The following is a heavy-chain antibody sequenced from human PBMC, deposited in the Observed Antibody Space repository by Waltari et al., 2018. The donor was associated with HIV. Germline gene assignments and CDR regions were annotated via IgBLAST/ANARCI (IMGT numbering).Heavy chain of an antibody. J-gene: IGHJ6*02. D-gene: IGHD6-13*01. Sequence: QVQLVQSGAEVKKPGASVKVSCKVSGYTLTSCGISWVRQAPGQGLEWRGWISVYNDHTNYAQKLQGRVTMTTDTSTSTAYMELRSLRSDDTAVYYCARGAAGYYYYVMDVWGQGTTVTVSS. CDR3: ARGAAGYYYYVMDV. V-gene: IGHV1-18*01. CDR1: GYTLTSCG. CDR2: ISVYNDHT.